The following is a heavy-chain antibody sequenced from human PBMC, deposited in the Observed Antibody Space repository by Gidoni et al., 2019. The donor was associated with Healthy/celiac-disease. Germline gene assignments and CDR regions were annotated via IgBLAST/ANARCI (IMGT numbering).Heavy chain of an antibody. V-gene: IGHV3-23*01. CDR2: ISGSGGST. CDR3: AKDLAAAAGFGAFDI. Sequence: EVQLLESGGRLVQPGGFLGLYCAHSGFTFSSYAMSWVRQAPGKGLEWVSAISGSGGSTYYADSVKGRFTISRDNSKNTLYLQMNSLRAEDTAVYYCAKDLAAAAGFGAFDIWGQGTMVTVSS. J-gene: IGHJ3*02. CDR1: GFTFSSYA. D-gene: IGHD6-13*01.